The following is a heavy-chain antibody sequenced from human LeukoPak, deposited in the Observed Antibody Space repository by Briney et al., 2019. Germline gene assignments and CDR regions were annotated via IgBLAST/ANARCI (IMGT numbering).Heavy chain of an antibody. D-gene: IGHD3-22*01. CDR1: GGTFSSYA. J-gene: IGHJ4*02. CDR3: ASLARYYYDSSGYYYTGYYFDY. CDR2: IIPIFGTA. Sequence: SVKVSCEASGGTFSSYAISWVRQAPGQGLEWMGGIIPIFGTANYAQKFQGRVTIAADESTSTAYMELSSLRSEDTAVYYCASLARYYYDSSGYYYTGYYFDYWGQGTLVTVS. V-gene: IGHV1-69*13.